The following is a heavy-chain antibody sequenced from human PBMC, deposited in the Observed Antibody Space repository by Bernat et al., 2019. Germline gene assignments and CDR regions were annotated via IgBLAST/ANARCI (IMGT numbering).Heavy chain of an antibody. CDR2: IYHSGST. V-gene: IGHV4-38-2*01. Sequence: QVQLQESGPGLVKPSETLSLTCAVSGYSISRGFYWGWIRQPPGKGLELIGNIYHSGSTYYNPSLQSRVTMSVDTSKNQFSLKLSSVTAADTAVYFCARVSGFTHSWNFDLWGRGTLVTVAS. J-gene: IGHJ2*01. CDR1: GYSISRGFY. D-gene: IGHD6-19*01. CDR3: ARVSGFTHSWNFDL.